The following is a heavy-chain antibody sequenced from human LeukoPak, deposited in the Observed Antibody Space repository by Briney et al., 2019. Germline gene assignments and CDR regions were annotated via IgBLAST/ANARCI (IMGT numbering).Heavy chain of an antibody. CDR1: GYTFTSYY. CDR2: INPSGGST. J-gene: IGHJ4*02. Sequence: ASVKVSCTASGYTFTSYYMHWVRQAPGQGLEWMGIINPSGGSTSYAQKFQGRVTMTRDTSTSTVYMELSSLRSEDTAVYYCARDRNIYDSSGYTTFDYWGQGTLVTVPS. V-gene: IGHV1-46*01. CDR3: ARDRNIYDSSGYTTFDY. D-gene: IGHD3-22*01.